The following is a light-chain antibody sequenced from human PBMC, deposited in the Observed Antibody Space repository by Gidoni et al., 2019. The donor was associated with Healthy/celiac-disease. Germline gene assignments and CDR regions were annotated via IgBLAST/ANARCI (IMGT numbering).Light chain of an antibody. Sequence: DIQLTQSPSFLSASVGDRVTITCRASQGISSYLAWYQQKPGKAPTLLIYAASTLQSGVPSRFSGSGSGTEFTLTISSLQPEDFATYYCQQLNSYLPSTFGQGTRLEIK. CDR2: AAS. V-gene: IGKV1-9*01. CDR1: QGISSY. CDR3: QQLNSYLPST. J-gene: IGKJ5*01.